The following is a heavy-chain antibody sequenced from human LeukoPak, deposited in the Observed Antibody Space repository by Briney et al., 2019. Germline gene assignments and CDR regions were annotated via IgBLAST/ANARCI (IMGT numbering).Heavy chain of an antibody. CDR3: ARSTQYSSGWYNYYYYGMDV. J-gene: IGHJ6*02. CDR2: IYSGGNT. Sequence: PGGSLRLSCAASGFTVSSNYMSWVRQAPGKGLEWVSVIYSGGNTYYADSVKGRFTISRDNSKNTLYLQMNSLRAEDTAVYYCARSTQYSSGWYNYYYYGMDVWGQGTTVTVSS. V-gene: IGHV3-53*01. CDR1: GFTVSSNY. D-gene: IGHD6-19*01.